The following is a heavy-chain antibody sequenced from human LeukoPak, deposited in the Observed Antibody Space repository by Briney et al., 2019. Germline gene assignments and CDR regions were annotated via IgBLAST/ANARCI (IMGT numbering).Heavy chain of an antibody. CDR2: IYYSGST. CDR3: ARAMSGWDPRNDYFDY. CDR1: GGSISSGGYY. Sequence: SETLSLTCTVSGGSISSGGYYWSWIRQHPGKGLEWIGYIYYSGSTYSNPSLKSRVTISVDTSKSQFSLKLSSVTAADTAVYYCARAMSGWDPRNDYFDYWGQGTLVTVSS. D-gene: IGHD1-14*01. V-gene: IGHV4-31*03. J-gene: IGHJ4*02.